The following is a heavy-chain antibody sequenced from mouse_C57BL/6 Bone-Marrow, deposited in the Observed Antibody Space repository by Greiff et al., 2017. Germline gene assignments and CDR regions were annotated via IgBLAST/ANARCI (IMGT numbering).Heavy chain of an antibody. Sequence: EVQLVESGGGLVQPGGSLKLSCAASGFTFSDYYMYWVRQTPEKRLEWVAYISNGGGSTYYPDTVKGRFTISRDNAKNTLYLQMSRLKSEDTAMYYCASYSNYPYYAMDYWGQGTSVTVSS. V-gene: IGHV5-12*01. CDR1: GFTFSDYY. CDR2: ISNGGGST. D-gene: IGHD2-5*01. CDR3: ASYSNYPYYAMDY. J-gene: IGHJ4*01.